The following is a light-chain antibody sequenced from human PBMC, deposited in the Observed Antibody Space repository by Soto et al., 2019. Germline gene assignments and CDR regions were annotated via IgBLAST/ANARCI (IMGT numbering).Light chain of an antibody. J-gene: IGKJ2*01. CDR1: QSVLYSSNNKNY. V-gene: IGKV4-1*01. CDR2: WAS. CDR3: QQYYGTPYT. Sequence: EIVMTQSPDSLALSLGERATINCRSSQSVLYSSNNKNYLAWYQQKPRQPPELLITWASTREFGVPERFSGSGSGTDFTLTISNLQAEDVAIYYCQQYYGTPYTFGQGTKLEIK.